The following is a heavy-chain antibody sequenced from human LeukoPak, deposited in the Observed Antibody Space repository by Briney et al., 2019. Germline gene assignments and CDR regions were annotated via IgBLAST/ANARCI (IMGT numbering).Heavy chain of an antibody. Sequence: SETLSLTCTVSAVSINSHYWSWLRQAPGKGLEWIGYDSVRTKDNPTLKSRLTLSADTPKNQFSLRLSSVTAADTATYYCATIKRGSIYGYFDFWGQGILVTVSS. CDR2: DSVRT. CDR1: AVSINSHY. CDR3: ATIKRGSIYGYFDF. D-gene: IGHD5-18*01. J-gene: IGHJ4*02. V-gene: IGHV4-59*11.